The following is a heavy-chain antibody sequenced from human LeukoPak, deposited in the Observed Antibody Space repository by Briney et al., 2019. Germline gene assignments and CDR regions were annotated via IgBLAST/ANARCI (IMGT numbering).Heavy chain of an antibody. D-gene: IGHD6-6*01. Sequence: PGGSLRLSCAASGFTFSDYNMNWVRQAPGKGLEWVSYITNGGSTIHHADSVKGRFTISRDNAKKTLYLQMTRLRAEDTAVYYCARDVSDENGSSSRIHLDSWGQGTLVSVSS. CDR2: ITNGGSTI. J-gene: IGHJ4*02. CDR1: GFTFSDYN. CDR3: ARDVSDENGSSSRIHLDS. V-gene: IGHV3-11*04.